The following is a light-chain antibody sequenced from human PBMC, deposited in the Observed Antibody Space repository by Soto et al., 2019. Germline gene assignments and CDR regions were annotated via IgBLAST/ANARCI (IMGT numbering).Light chain of an antibody. CDR1: SSDVGGYNY. V-gene: IGLV2-14*01. Sequence: LTQPASVSGSPGQSITISCTGTSSDVGGYNYVSWYQQHPGKAPKLMIYAVSNRPSGVSNRFSGSKSGNTASLTISGLQAEDEADYYCSSYTSSSTHNYVFGPVTKVTVL. CDR3: SSYTSSSTHNYV. CDR2: AVS. J-gene: IGLJ1*01.